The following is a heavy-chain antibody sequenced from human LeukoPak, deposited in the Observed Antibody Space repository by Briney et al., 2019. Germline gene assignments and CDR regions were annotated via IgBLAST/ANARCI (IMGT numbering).Heavy chain of an antibody. Sequence: PGGSLRPSCAASGFTFSSYAMHWVRQAPGKGLEWVAVISYDGSNKYYADSVKGRFTISRDNSKNTLYLQMNSLRAEDTAVYYCARDNGHNWNDVIFDYWGQGTLVTVSS. CDR1: GFTFSSYA. J-gene: IGHJ4*02. CDR3: ARDNGHNWNDVIFDY. V-gene: IGHV3-30*04. CDR2: ISYDGSNK. D-gene: IGHD1-20*01.